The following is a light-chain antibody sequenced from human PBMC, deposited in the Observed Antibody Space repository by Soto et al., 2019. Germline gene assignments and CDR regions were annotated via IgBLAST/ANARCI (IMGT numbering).Light chain of an antibody. Sequence: EIVLTQSPGTLSLSPGERATLSCRASQSVSSSYLAWYQQKPGQAPRLLIYVASSRATGIPDRFSGSGSGTDFTLTISRLEPEDFAVYYCQQYGSSPPGITFGGGTKVEIK. V-gene: IGKV3-20*01. CDR1: QSVSSSY. CDR2: VAS. J-gene: IGKJ4*01. CDR3: QQYGSSPPGIT.